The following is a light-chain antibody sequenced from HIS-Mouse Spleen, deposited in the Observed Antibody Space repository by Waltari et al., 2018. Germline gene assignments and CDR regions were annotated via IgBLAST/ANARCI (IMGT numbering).Light chain of an antibody. V-gene: IGLV3-21*03. CDR1: NIGSKS. Sequence: SYVLTQPPSVSVAPGKTARITCGGNNIGSKSGHWYQQKPGQAPVLVVYDDSDRPSGIPGRFSGSNSGNTATLTISRVEAGDEADYYCQVWDSSSDHLEVFGGGTKLTVL. CDR2: DDS. J-gene: IGLJ2*01. CDR3: QVWDSSSDHLEV.